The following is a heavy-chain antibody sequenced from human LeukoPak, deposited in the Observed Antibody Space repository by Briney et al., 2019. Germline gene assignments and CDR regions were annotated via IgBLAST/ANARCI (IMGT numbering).Heavy chain of an antibody. CDR1: GFTFSSYG. V-gene: IGHV3-30*18. Sequence: GRSLRLSCAASGFTFSSYGMHWVRQAPDKGLEWVAVISYDGSNKYYADSVKGRFTISRDNSKNTLYLQMNSLRAEDTAVYYCAKALRSRASIAVAGGWGQGTLVTVSS. D-gene: IGHD6-19*01. CDR2: ISYDGSNK. CDR3: AKALRSRASIAVAGG. J-gene: IGHJ4*02.